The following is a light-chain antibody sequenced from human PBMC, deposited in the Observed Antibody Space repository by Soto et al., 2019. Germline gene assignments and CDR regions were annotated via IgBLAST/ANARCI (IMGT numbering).Light chain of an antibody. V-gene: IGKV3-20*01. CDR1: QSVSSSY. CDR2: GAS. J-gene: IGKJ4*01. Sequence: EIVLTQSPGTLSLSPGERATLSCRASQSVSSSYLAWYQQKPGQAPRLLIYGASSRATGIPDRFSGSGSGTDFTLTISRLEPEDFAGHYCQQDGSSPRVTFGGGTKVEIK. CDR3: QQDGSSPRVT.